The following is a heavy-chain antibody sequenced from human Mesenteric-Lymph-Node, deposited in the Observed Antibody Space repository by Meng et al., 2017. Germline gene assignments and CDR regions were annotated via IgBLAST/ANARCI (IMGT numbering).Heavy chain of an antibody. CDR1: GGSISSGDSY. J-gene: IGHJ4*02. Sequence: QVQLQASGPGLVKPSPTLSLPCSVSGGSISSGDSYWSWIRQPPGKGLEWIGYIYYSGSTYYNPSLRSRITISVDTSKNQFSLRLRSVTAADTAVYYCARGPTTYFNYWGQGTLVTVSS. D-gene: IGHD4-17*01. V-gene: IGHV4-30-4*01. CDR3: ARGPTTYFNY. CDR2: IYYSGST.